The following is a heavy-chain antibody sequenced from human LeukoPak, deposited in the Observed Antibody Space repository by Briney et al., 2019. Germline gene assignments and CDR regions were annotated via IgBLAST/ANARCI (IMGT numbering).Heavy chain of an antibody. J-gene: IGHJ6*03. CDR2: IYYSGST. CDR3: ARPRVVPAAIGHYYYYYMDV. Sequence: HPSETLSLTCTVSGGSISSHYWSWIRQPPGKGLEWLGYIYYSGSTNYNPSLKSRVTISVDTSKNQFSLKLSSVTAADTAVYYCARPRVVPAAIGHYYYYYMDVWGKGTTVTVSS. V-gene: IGHV4-59*11. D-gene: IGHD2-2*01. CDR1: GGSISSHY.